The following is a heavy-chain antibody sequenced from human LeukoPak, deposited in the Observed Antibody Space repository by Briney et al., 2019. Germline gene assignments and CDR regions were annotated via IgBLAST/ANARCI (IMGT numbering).Heavy chain of an antibody. CDR1: GYSINSGYY. V-gene: IGHV4-38-2*02. CDR2: IYYSGST. Sequence: KPSETLCLTCTVSGYSINSGYYWSWIRQPPGKRLEWIGSIYYSGSTYSNPTLKSRLTVSVHTSKNQISLNLTSVTASDASVYYCARDLVYDGFDWAPWGQGTLVTVSS. D-gene: IGHD5-12*01. CDR3: ARDLVYDGFDWAP. J-gene: IGHJ5*02.